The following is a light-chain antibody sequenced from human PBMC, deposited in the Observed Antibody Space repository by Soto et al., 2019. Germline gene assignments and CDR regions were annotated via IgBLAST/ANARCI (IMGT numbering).Light chain of an antibody. Sequence: DIPMTQSPSSLSAFVGDTVTITCRASQDISNFLAWYQQKPGKVPKLLIYAASTLQSGVPSRFSGSGSGTDFTLIIRRLQPEDGATYYCQKCKIAAFPFGGGTKVEMK. CDR1: QDISNF. CDR2: AAS. V-gene: IGKV1-27*01. CDR3: QKCKIAAFP. J-gene: IGKJ4*01.